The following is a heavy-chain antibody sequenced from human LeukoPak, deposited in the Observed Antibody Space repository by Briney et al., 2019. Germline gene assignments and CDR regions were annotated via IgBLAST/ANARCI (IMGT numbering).Heavy chain of an antibody. D-gene: IGHD3-3*01. Sequence: SETLSLTCTVSGGSISSSSYYWGWIRQPPGKGLEWIGSIYYSGSTYYNPSLKSRVTISVDTSKNQFSLKLSSVTAADTAVYYCARRKRVQKTYYDFWSGYPFDIWGQGTMVTVSS. J-gene: IGHJ3*02. CDR2: IYYSGST. V-gene: IGHV4-39*07. CDR1: GGSISSSSYY. CDR3: ARRKRVQKTYYDFWSGYPFDI.